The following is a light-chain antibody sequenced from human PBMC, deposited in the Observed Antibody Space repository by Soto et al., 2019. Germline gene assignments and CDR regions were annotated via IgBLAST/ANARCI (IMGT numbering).Light chain of an antibody. J-gene: IGKJ1*01. CDR2: GIS. CDR1: QSVRSN. CDR3: QQYSSWPLT. Sequence: EIVMTQSPATLSVSPGERANLSCRASQSVRSNYLAWYQQKPGQAPRLLIYGISIRATGIPARFSGTGSGTEFILTISSLQSEDFAVYYCQQYSSWPLTFGQGTKVVVK. V-gene: IGKV3-15*01.